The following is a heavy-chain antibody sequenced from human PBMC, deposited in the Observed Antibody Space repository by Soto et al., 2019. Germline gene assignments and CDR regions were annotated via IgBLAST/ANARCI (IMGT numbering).Heavy chain of an antibody. CDR3: ARPGSGSYLGVDY. Sequence: GESLRISFKGSGYSFTSYWIGWVRQMPGKGLEWMGIIYPGDSDTRYSPSFQGQVTISADKSISTAYLQWSSLKASDTAMYYCARPGSGSYLGVDYWGQGTLVTVSS. D-gene: IGHD1-26*01. J-gene: IGHJ4*02. CDR1: GYSFTSYW. CDR2: IYPGDSDT. V-gene: IGHV5-51*01.